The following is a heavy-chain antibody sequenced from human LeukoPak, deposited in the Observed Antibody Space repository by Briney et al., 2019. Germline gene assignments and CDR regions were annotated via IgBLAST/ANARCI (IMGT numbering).Heavy chain of an antibody. V-gene: IGHV4-34*01. CDR2: INHSGST. D-gene: IGHD2-2*01. CDR1: GGSFSGYY. J-gene: IGHJ6*02. Sequence: SETLSLTCAVYGGSFSGYYWSWIRQPPGEGLEWIGEINHSGSTNYNPSLKSRVTISVDTSKNQFSLKLSSVTAADTAVYYCARVDCSSTSCPYGMDVWGQGTTVTVSS. CDR3: ARVDCSSTSCPYGMDV.